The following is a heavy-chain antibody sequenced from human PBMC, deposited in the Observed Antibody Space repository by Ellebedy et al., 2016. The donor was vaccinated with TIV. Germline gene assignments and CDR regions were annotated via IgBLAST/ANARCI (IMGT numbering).Heavy chain of an antibody. J-gene: IGHJ4*02. V-gene: IGHV1-46*01. CDR3: ARDRAVGATFNY. Sequence: ASVKVSXXASGYTFTSYYMHWVRQAPGQGLEWMGIINPSGGSTSYAQKFQGRVTITRDTSASTAYMELSSLRSEDTAVYYCARDRAVGATFNYWGQGTLVTVSS. CDR1: GYTFTSYY. CDR2: INPSGGST. D-gene: IGHD1-26*01.